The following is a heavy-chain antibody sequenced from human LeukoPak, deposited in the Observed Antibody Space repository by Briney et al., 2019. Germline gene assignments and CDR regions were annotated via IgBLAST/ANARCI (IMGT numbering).Heavy chain of an antibody. Sequence: SETLSLTCTVSGGSISSSSYYWGWIRQPPGKGLEWIGSIYYSGSTYYNPSLKSRVTISVDTSKNQFSLKLSSVIAADTAVYYCATLVRGYSYGTDYWGQGTLVTVSS. J-gene: IGHJ4*02. D-gene: IGHD5-18*01. CDR3: ATLVRGYSYGTDY. CDR2: IYYSGST. V-gene: IGHV4-39*01. CDR1: GGSISSSSYY.